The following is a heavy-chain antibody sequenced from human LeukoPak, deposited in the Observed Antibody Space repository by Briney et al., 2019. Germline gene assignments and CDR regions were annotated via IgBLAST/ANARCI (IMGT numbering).Heavy chain of an antibody. D-gene: IGHD4-23*01. CDR1: GGSFSGYY. Sequence: SETLSLTCAVYGGSFSGYYWSWIRQPPGKGLEWIGYIYYSGSTNYNPSLKSRVTISVDTSKNQFSLKLSSVTAADTAVYYCASSDYYGGNTGRYDYWGQGTLVTVSS. V-gene: IGHV4-59*01. CDR2: IYYSGST. J-gene: IGHJ4*02. CDR3: ASSDYYGGNTGRYDY.